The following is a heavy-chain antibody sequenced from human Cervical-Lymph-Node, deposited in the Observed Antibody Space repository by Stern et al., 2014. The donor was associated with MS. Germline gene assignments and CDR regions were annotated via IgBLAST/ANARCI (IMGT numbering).Heavy chain of an antibody. CDR3: ARDARRIRTDGYNRYYYGMDV. V-gene: IGHV1-18*01. CDR1: GYTFTSYG. CDR2: ISAYNGNT. J-gene: IGHJ6*02. Sequence: VQLLESGAEVKKPGASVKVSCKASGYTFTSYGISWVRQAPGQGLEWMGWISAYNGNTNYAQKLQGRVTMTTDTSTSTAYMELRSLRSDDTAVYYCARDARRIRTDGYNRYYYGMDVWGQGTTVTVSS. D-gene: IGHD5-24*01.